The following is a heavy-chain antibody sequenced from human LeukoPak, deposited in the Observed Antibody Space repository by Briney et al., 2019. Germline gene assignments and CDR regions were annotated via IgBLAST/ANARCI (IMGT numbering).Heavy chain of an antibody. J-gene: IGHJ3*02. CDR1: GFTFSSYA. D-gene: IGHD3-22*01. CDR3: AKGRYYHDNSDAFEI. V-gene: IGHV3-23*01. Sequence: GGSLRLPCAASGFTFSSYAISWVRQAPGKGLEWVSAISGSGGSTYYADSVKGRFTISRDNSKNTLYLQMNSLRAEETAVYQCAKGRYYHDNSDAFEIWGQGTMVTVSS. CDR2: ISGSGGST.